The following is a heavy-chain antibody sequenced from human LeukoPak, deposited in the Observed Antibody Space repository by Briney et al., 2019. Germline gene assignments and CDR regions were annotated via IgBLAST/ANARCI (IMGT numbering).Heavy chain of an antibody. D-gene: IGHD3-16*01. CDR1: GFTFSTYE. Sequence: PGGSLRLSCAASGFTFSTYEMHWVRQAPGKGLEWVSYMSSSGDTIYYADSVKGRFTISRDNAKNSLYLQMNSLRVEDTAAYYCARTWAGWFDPWGQGTLVTVSS. CDR2: MSSSGDTI. J-gene: IGHJ5*02. CDR3: ARTWAGWFDP. V-gene: IGHV3-48*03.